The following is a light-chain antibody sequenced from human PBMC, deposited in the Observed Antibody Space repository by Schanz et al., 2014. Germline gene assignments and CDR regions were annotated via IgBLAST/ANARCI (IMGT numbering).Light chain of an antibody. V-gene: IGLV2-14*01. CDR2: DVS. J-gene: IGLJ2*01. CDR3: CTYAGRNTYVI. CDR1: SSDVGGYNY. Sequence: QSVLTQPASVSGSPGQSITISCTATSSDVGGYNYVSWYQQHPGKAPKLMIYDVSNRPSGVSNRFSGSKSGNTASLTVSGLQAEDEAEYYCCTYAGRNTYVILGRGTKVTVL.